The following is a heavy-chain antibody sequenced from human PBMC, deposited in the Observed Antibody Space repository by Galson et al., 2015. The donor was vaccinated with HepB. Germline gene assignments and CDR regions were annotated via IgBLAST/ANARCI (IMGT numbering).Heavy chain of an antibody. CDR2: IIPILGIA. D-gene: IGHD5-12*01. Sequence: SVKVSCKASRGTFSSFTISWVRQTPGHGLEWMGSIIPILGIANYAQRLQDRVTITADKSTSTAYMELSSLRSEDTALYYCARYSSQSGYHYGGEYSYFDLWGRGTLVTVSS. CDR1: RGTFSSFT. V-gene: IGHV1-69*02. J-gene: IGHJ2*01. CDR3: ARYSSQSGYHYGGEYSYFDL.